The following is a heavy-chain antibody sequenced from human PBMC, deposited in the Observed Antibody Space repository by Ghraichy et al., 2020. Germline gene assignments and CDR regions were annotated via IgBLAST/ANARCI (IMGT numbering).Heavy chain of an antibody. Sequence: LSLTCAASGFTFSSYSMNWVRQAPGKGLEWVSSISSSSSYIYYADSVKGRFTISRDNAKNSLYLQMNSLRAEDTAVYYCARYMWDARHAFDIWGQGTMVTVSS. J-gene: IGHJ3*02. CDR3: ARYMWDARHAFDI. CDR1: GFTFSSYS. V-gene: IGHV3-21*01. CDR2: ISSSSSYI. D-gene: IGHD1-26*01.